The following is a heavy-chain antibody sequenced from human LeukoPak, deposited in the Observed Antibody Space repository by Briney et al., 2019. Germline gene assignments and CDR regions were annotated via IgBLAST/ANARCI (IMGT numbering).Heavy chain of an antibody. D-gene: IGHD2-2*01. V-gene: IGHV4-4*07. CDR1: GGSISGYY. CDR3: ARMDDCGSTDCSAFDY. CDR2: IYTSGST. Sequence: SETLSLTCTVSGGSISGYYWSWIRQPAGKGREWRGRIYTSGSTNYNPSLKSRVTMSVDTSQNQFSLKLSSVTAADTAVYYCARMDDCGSTDCSAFDYWGQGTLVPVSS. J-gene: IGHJ4*02.